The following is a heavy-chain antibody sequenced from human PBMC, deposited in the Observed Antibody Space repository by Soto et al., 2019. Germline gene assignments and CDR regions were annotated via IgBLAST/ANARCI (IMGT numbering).Heavy chain of an antibody. CDR2: ISSSSSYI. Sequence: GGSLRLSCAASGFTFSSYSMNWVRQAPGKGLEWVSSISSSSSYIYYADSVKGRFTISRDNAKNSLYLQMNSLRAEDTAVYYCARLTGDWGYSDYWGQGTLVTVSS. CDR3: ARLTGDWGYSDY. V-gene: IGHV3-21*01. J-gene: IGHJ4*02. D-gene: IGHD7-27*01. CDR1: GFTFSSYS.